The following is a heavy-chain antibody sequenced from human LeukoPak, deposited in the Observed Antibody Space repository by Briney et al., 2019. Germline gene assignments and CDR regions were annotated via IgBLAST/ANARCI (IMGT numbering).Heavy chain of an antibody. D-gene: IGHD1-7*01. J-gene: IGHJ4*02. CDR2: ISTDGSRT. CDR3: TRDRTTLPLLDY. CDR1: GFTFNNHW. V-gene: IGHV3-74*01. Sequence: GGSLRLSCAASGFTFNNHWIHWVRQTPGKGLVWVSAISTDGSRTRYADSVKGRVTISRDNSKNTLFLQMNNLRGEDTALYYCTRDRTTLPLLDYRGQGGLLTVSS.